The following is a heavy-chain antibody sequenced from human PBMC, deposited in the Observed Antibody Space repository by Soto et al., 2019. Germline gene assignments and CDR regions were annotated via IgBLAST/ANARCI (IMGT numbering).Heavy chain of an antibody. CDR3: AGQVGYYY. V-gene: IGHV3-30-3*01. CDR2: ISYDGSNK. CDR1: GFTFSSYA. Sequence: LRLSCAASGFTFSSYAMHWVRQAPGKGLEWVAVISYDGSNKYYADSVKGRFTISRDNSKNTLYLQMNSLRAEDTAVYYCAGQVGYYYWGQGTLVNVS. J-gene: IGHJ4*02. D-gene: IGHD1-26*01.